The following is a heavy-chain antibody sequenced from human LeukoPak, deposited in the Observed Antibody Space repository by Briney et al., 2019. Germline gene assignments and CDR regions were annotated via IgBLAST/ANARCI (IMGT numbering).Heavy chain of an antibody. CDR3: ARGAIIAVAGPIDY. J-gene: IGHJ4*02. Sequence: GGSLRLSCAASGFTVSSNYMYWVRQAPGKGLEWVLVIYSGDSTYYADSVKGRFTISRDTSKNTLYLQMNSLRAEDTAVYYCARGAIIAVAGPIDYWGQGTLVTVSS. V-gene: IGHV3-53*01. D-gene: IGHD6-19*01. CDR2: IYSGDST. CDR1: GFTVSSNY.